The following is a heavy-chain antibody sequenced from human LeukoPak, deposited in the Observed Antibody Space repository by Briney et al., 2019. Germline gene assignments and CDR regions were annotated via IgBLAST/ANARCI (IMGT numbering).Heavy chain of an antibody. CDR3: AKSKGSSWYGVDN. CDR2: ISGSGGST. D-gene: IGHD6-13*01. Sequence: PGGSLRHSCAASGFTFSTYAMSWVRQAPGKGLEWVSGISGSGGSTYYADSVKGRFTISRDTSKNTLYLEMNSLGAEDTALYYCAKSKGSSWYGVDNWGQGTLVTVSS. V-gene: IGHV3-23*01. CDR1: GFTFSTYA. J-gene: IGHJ4*02.